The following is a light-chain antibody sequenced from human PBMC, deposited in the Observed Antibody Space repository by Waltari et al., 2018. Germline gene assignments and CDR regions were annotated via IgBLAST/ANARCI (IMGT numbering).Light chain of an antibody. CDR3: QSYDTNLVV. CDR2: GNN. Sequence: QSVLAQPPSVSGAPGQRVTIPCTGRSSNIGAGYDVHWYQQLPGTAPKLLIYGNNNRPSGVPDRFSGSKSGTSASLAITGLQAEDEASYYCQSYDTNLVVFGGGTKLTVL. J-gene: IGLJ2*01. CDR1: SSNIGAGYD. V-gene: IGLV1-40*01.